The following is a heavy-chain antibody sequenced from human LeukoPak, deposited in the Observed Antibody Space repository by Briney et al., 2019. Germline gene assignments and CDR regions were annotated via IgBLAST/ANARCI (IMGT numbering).Heavy chain of an antibody. V-gene: IGHV3-30*04. Sequence: PGGSLRLSCAASRFTFSSYAMHWVRQAPGKGLKWVALISYDGSNKYYADSVKGRFTISRDNSKNTLYLQMSSLRVEDTAVYYCTRDPGKSGRYNPPHDYWGQGTPVTVSS. CDR3: TRDPGKSGRYNPPHDY. J-gene: IGHJ4*02. CDR2: ISYDGSNK. CDR1: RFTFSSYA. D-gene: IGHD1-26*01.